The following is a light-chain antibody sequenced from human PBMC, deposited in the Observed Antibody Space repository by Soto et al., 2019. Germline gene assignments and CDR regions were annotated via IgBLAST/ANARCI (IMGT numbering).Light chain of an antibody. CDR2: GAS. CDR3: QQRSNWPPT. CDR1: QSVSSSY. V-gene: IGKV3D-20*02. Sequence: EIVLTHSPGTLSLSPGERATLSFSSSQSVSSSYLAWYQQKPGQAPRLLIYGASSRATGIPDRFSGSGSGTDFTLTISSLEPEDFAVYYCQQRSNWPPTFGQGTRLEIK. J-gene: IGKJ5*01.